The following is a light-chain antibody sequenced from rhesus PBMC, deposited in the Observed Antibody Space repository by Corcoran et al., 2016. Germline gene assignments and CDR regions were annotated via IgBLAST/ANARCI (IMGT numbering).Light chain of an antibody. V-gene: IGKV4-1*01. J-gene: IGKJ4*01. Sequence: DVVMTQSPDSLAVSLGERVSINCKSSRSLLSTANNKNYLAWYQQKPGQAPKMLLYWASTRESGVPNRFSGSGSGKGFTLTINGLQAEDVALYDCQQYYSSPLTFGGGTKVEIK. CDR3: QQYYSSPLT. CDR2: WAS. CDR1: RSLLSTANNKNY.